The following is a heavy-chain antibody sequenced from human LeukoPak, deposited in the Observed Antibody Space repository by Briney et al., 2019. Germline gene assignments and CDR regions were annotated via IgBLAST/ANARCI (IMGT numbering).Heavy chain of an antibody. CDR3: AKVGYMDV. CDR1: GFTFSSYD. Sequence: GGSLRLSCAASGFTFSSYDMHWVRQAPGKGLEWVAYIRYDGGKKLYVDSEKGRFTISRDNSKNTLYLQMNSLRPEDTAEYYCAKVGYMDVWGKGTTVTVSS. CDR2: IRYDGGKK. V-gene: IGHV3-30*02. J-gene: IGHJ6*03. D-gene: IGHD1-26*01.